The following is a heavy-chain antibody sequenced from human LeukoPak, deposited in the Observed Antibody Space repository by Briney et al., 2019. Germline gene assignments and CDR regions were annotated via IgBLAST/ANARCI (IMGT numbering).Heavy chain of an antibody. J-gene: IGHJ4*02. V-gene: IGHV3-30*03. CDR1: GVTFRNYG. CDR3: ARDDALVGGFDY. D-gene: IGHD1-26*01. CDR2: ISYDESEK. Sequence: GRSLRLSCADSGVTFRNYGMQWVRQAPGKGLEWVALISYDESEKYYADSVKGRFTISRDNSKNTLYLQMNGLRAEDTAVYYCARDDALVGGFDYWGQGTLVTVSS.